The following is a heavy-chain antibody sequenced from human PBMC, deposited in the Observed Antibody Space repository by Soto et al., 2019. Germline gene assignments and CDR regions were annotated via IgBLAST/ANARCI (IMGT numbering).Heavy chain of an antibody. J-gene: IGHJ3*02. CDR3: ARDYYDILTGYSYDAFDI. V-gene: IGHV3-7*05. CDR1: GITFSSYW. CDR2: IKQDGSEK. D-gene: IGHD3-9*01. Sequence: EVQLVESGGGLVQPGGSLRLSCAASGITFSSYWMSWVRQAPGKGLEWVANIKQDGSEKYYVDSVKGRFTISRDNAKNSLYLQMNSLRAEDTAVYYCARDYYDILTGYSYDAFDIWGQGTMVTGAS.